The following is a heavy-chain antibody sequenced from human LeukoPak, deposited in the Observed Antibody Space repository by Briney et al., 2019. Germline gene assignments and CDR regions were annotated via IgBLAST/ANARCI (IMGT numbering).Heavy chain of an antibody. CDR3: AVTYCGADCYFDY. V-gene: IGHV4-38-2*02. CDR2: IFHSGST. D-gene: IGHD2-21*02. J-gene: IGHJ4*02. CDR1: GYSISSGYY. Sequence: IPSETLSLTCTVSGYSISSGYYWGWIRQPPGKGLEWIGRIFHSGSTLYNPSLKSRVTISVDTSKNQFSLKLSSATAADTAVYYCAVTYCGADCYFDYWGQGTLVTVSS.